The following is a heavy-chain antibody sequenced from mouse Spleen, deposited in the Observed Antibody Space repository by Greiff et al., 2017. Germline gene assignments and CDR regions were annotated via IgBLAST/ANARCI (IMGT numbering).Heavy chain of an antibody. Sequence: EVQRVESGGGLVKPGGSLKLSCAASGFTFSSYGMSWVRQTPEKRLEWVATISGGGSYTYYPDSVKGRFTISRDNAKNNLYLQMSSLRSEDTALYYCARHLGGYYAMDYWGQGTSVTVSS. D-gene: IGHD4-1*01. CDR1: GFTFSSYG. V-gene: IGHV5-9-2*01. CDR2: ISGGGSYT. CDR3: ARHLGGYYAMDY. J-gene: IGHJ4*01.